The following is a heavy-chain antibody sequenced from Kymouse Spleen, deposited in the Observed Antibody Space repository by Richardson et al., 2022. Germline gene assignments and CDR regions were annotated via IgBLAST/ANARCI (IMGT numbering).Heavy chain of an antibody. Sequence: QVQLQQWGAGLLKPSETLSLTCAVYGGSFSGYYWSWIRQPPGKGLEWIGEINHSGSTNYNPSLKSRVTISVDTSKNQFSLKLSSVTAADTAVYYCARVLWFGELLYRTTGSTPGAREPWSPSPQ. J-gene: IGHJ5*02. CDR1: GGSFSGYY. CDR3: ARVLWFGELLYRTTGSTP. V-gene: IGHV4-34*01. CDR2: INHSGST. D-gene: IGHD3-10*01.